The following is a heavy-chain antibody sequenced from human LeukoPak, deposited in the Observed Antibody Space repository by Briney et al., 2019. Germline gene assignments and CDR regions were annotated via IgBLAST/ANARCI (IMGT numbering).Heavy chain of an antibody. V-gene: IGHV1-2*06. D-gene: IGHD1-20*01. CDR1: GYTFTGYY. Sequence: ASAKVSCKASGYTFTGYYMHWVRQAPGQGLEWMGRINPNSGGTNYAQKFQGRVTMTRDTSISTAYMELSRLRSDDTAVYYCARAGNWNDGPMDVWGKGSTVTVSS. CDR2: INPNSGGT. J-gene: IGHJ6*04. CDR3: ARAGNWNDGPMDV.